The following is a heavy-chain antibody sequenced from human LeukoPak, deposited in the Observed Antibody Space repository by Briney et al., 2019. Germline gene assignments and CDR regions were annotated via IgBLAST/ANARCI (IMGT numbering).Heavy chain of an antibody. CDR1: GGSITSYY. Sequence: SETLSLTCTVSGGSITSYYWTWIRQPPGKGLEWIGYIYYSGSTSYSPSLKSRVTISVDTSKNQFSLKLSSVTAADTADYYCARVNVHYFDSSGYPLYFDYWGQGTLVTVSS. J-gene: IGHJ4*02. CDR2: IYYSGST. V-gene: IGHV4-59*01. D-gene: IGHD3-22*01. CDR3: ARVNVHYFDSSGYPLYFDY.